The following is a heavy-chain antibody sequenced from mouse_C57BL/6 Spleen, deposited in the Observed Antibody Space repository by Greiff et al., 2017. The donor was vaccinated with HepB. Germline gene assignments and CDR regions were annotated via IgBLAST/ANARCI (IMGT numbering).Heavy chain of an antibody. CDR2: IYPGDGDT. CDR3: ARFGTTVVAPYFDV. D-gene: IGHD1-1*01. CDR1: GYAFSSYW. J-gene: IGHJ1*03. Sequence: QVQLQQSGAELVKPGASVKISCKASGYAFSSYWMNWVKQRPGKGLEWIGQIYPGDGDTNYNGKFKGKATLTADKSSSTAYMQLSSLTSEDSAVYFCARFGTTVVAPYFDVWGTGTTVTVSS. V-gene: IGHV1-80*01.